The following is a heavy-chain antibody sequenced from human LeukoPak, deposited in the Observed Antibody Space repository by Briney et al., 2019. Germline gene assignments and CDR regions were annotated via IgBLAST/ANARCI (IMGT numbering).Heavy chain of an antibody. CDR1: GYSISSGYY. V-gene: IGHV4-38-2*02. CDR2: IYHSGST. J-gene: IGHJ4*02. CDR3: ARDVPDSSGYYLPYYFDY. D-gene: IGHD3-22*01. Sequence: PSETLSLTCTVSGYSISSGYYWGWIRQPPGKGLEWIGSIYHSGSTYYNPSLKSRVTISVDTSKNQFSLKLSSVTAADTAVHYCARDVPDSSGYYLPYYFDYWGQGTLVTVSS.